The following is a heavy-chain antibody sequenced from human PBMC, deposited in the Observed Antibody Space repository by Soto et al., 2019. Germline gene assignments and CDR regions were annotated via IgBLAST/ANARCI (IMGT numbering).Heavy chain of an antibody. J-gene: IGHJ3*02. CDR1: RGSMSSSDW. CDR2: TYHSGNT. CDR3: ATWWRTAFDI. Sequence: QLLESGPGLVEPSGTLSLTCAVSRGSMSSSDWWCWVRQAPGKGLEWIGETYHSGNTNYNPSLKSRFTLSVDNSKNQFSLTLTSVTAEDTGVSYCATWWRTAFDIWGQGTMVTVSS. V-gene: IGHV4-4*02. D-gene: IGHD2-15*01.